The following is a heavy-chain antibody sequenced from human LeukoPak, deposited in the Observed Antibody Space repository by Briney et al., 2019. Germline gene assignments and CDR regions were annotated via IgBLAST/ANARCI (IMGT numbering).Heavy chain of an antibody. V-gene: IGHV1-69*13. CDR1: GYTFTGYY. CDR3: ARAGGGRYCSGGSCYGY. J-gene: IGHJ4*02. CDR2: IIPIFGTA. D-gene: IGHD2-15*01. Sequence: ASVKVSCKASGYTFTGYYMHWVRQAPGQGLEWMGGIIPIFGTANYAQKFQGRVTITADESTSTAYMELSSLRSEDTAVYYCARAGGGRYCSGGSCYGYWGQGTLVTVSS.